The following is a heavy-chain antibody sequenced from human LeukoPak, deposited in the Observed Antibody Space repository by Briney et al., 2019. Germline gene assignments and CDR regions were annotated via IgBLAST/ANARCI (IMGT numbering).Heavy chain of an antibody. Sequence: KPSETLSLTCTVSGGSISSSSYYWGWIRQPPGKGLEWIGSIYYSGSTYYNPSLKSRVTISVDTSKNQFSLKLSSVTAADTAVYYCARSWNMDVWGKGTTVTISS. CDR3: ARSWNMDV. D-gene: IGHD6-13*01. CDR2: IYYSGST. CDR1: GGSISSSSYY. V-gene: IGHV4-39*07. J-gene: IGHJ6*03.